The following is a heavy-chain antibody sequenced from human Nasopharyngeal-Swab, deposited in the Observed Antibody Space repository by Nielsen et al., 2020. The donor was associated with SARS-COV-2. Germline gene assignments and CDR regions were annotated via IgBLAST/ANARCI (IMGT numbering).Heavy chain of an antibody. D-gene: IGHD1-7*01. J-gene: IGHJ3*02. V-gene: IGHV3-64D*06. CDR2: INDYEDRL. Sequence: VRQAPGKGLEYVSTINDYEDRLYYADSVKGGFTISRDNSKNTLYLQMSSLRAEDTAVYWCVKDLRGNYAFDIWGQGTMVTVSS. CDR3: VKDLRGNYAFDI.